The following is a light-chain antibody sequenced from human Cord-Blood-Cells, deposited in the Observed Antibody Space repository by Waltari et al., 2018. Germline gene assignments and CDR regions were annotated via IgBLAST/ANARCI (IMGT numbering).Light chain of an antibody. J-gene: IGKJ3*01. CDR1: QSVSSN. Sequence: EIVMTQPPATLSVSPGERATPSCRAMQSVSSNLAWYQQKPGQAPRLLIYGASTRATGIPARFSGSGSGTEFTLTISSLQSEDFAVYYCQQYNNWPLFTFGPGTKVDIK. V-gene: IGKV3-15*01. CDR3: QQYNNWPLFT. CDR2: GAS.